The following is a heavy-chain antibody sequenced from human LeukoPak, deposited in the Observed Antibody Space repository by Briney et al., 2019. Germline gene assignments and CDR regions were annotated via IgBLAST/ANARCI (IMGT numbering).Heavy chain of an antibody. J-gene: IGHJ4*02. CDR3: AGLVGRYSSGLYYYYFDY. Sequence: SETLSLTCTVSGGSITNYFWTWIRQPPGKGLDWIGYIYYTGSTYSNPSFKSRVTISLDTSKNQFSLKLRSVTAADTAVYYCAGLVGRYSSGLYYYYFDYWGQGTLVTVSS. D-gene: IGHD3-22*01. CDR1: GGSITNYF. CDR2: IYYTGST. V-gene: IGHV4-59*01.